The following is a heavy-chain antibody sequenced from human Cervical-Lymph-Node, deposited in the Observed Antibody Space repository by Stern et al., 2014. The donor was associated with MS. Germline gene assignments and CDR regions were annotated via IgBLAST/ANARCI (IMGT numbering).Heavy chain of an antibody. CDR3: ARLLEDYWYFDL. V-gene: IGHV4-39*01. J-gene: IGHJ2*01. CDR2: IYYSGST. Sequence: QLQLQESGPGLVKPSETLSLTCTVSGGSISSSSYYWGWIRQPPGKGLEWIGSIYYSGSTYYNPSLKSRVTISVDTSQNQFSLKLSSLTAADTAVYYCARLLEDYWYFDLWGRGTLVTVSS. CDR1: GGSISSSSYY.